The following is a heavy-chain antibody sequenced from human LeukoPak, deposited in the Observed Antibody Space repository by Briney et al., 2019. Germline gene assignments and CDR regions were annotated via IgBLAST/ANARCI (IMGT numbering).Heavy chain of an antibody. J-gene: IGHJ6*02. CDR3: ASDIVVVPAAISYYYGMDV. CDR2: ISGSGGST. Sequence: GGSLRLSCAASGFTFSSYAMSWVRQAPGRGVEWVSAISGSGGSTYYADSVKGRFTLSRDNSKNTLYLQMNSLRAEDTAVYYCASDIVVVPAAISYYYGMDVWGQGTTVTVSS. CDR1: GFTFSSYA. V-gene: IGHV3-23*01. D-gene: IGHD2-2*02.